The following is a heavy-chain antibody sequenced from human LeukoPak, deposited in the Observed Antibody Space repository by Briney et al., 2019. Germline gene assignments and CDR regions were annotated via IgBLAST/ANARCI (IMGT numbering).Heavy chain of an antibody. CDR1: GFTFSSYA. CDR3: AKDRTVTTRGSAFDI. CDR2: ISGSGGST. D-gene: IGHD4-17*01. J-gene: IGHJ3*02. V-gene: IGHV3-23*01. Sequence: GGSLRLSCAASGFTFSSYAMSWVRQAPGKGLEWASAISGSGGSTYYADSVKGRFTISRDNSKNTLYLQMNSLRAEDTAVYYCAKDRTVTTRGSAFDIWGRGTLGTVSS.